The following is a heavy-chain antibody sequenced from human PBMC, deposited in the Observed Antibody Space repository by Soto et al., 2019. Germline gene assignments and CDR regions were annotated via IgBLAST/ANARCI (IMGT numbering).Heavy chain of an antibody. Sequence: PSETLSLTCTVSGGSISSYYWSWIRQPPGKGLEWIGYIYYSGSTNYNPSLKSRVTISVDTSKNQFSLKLSSVTAADTAVYYCARYGWAYCSSTSCYRWFDPWGQGTLVTVSS. CDR3: ARYGWAYCSSTSCYRWFDP. CDR2: IYYSGST. J-gene: IGHJ5*02. D-gene: IGHD2-2*01. V-gene: IGHV4-59*01. CDR1: GGSISSYY.